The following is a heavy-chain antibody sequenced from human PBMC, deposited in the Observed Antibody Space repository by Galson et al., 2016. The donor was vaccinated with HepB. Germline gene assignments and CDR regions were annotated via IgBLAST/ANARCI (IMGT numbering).Heavy chain of an antibody. Sequence: SLRLSCAASGFTFSNYGMTWVRQAPGKGLEVVSSISRSGDSTDYADSVKGRFTISRDNSKNTLSLQMNSLTADDTAIYYCVQGGTAPAVWSKGTTVTVSS. CDR3: VQGGTAPAV. V-gene: IGHV3-23*01. J-gene: IGHJ6*04. CDR2: ISRSGDST. CDR1: GFTFSNYG.